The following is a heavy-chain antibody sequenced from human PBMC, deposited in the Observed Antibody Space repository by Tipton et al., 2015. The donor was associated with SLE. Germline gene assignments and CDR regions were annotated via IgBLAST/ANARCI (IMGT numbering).Heavy chain of an antibody. CDR3: ARASGSWYFDL. CDR1: GGSISSSNW. CDR2: INHSGST. Sequence: TLSLTCAVSGGSISSSNWWSWVRQPPGKGLEWIGEINHSGSTNYNPSLKSRVTISVDTSKNQFSLKLSSVTAADTAVYYCARASGSWYFDLWGRGTLVTVSS. J-gene: IGHJ2*01. V-gene: IGHV4-4*02.